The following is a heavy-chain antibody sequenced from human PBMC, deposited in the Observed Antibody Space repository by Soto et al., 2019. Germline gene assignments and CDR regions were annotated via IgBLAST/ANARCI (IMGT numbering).Heavy chain of an antibody. CDR2: IYHSGST. D-gene: IGHD2-21*02. CDR1: GYSISGGYY. CDR3: ARDLGSDNDY. Sequence: SETLSLTCAVSGYSISGGYYWGWIRQPPGKGLEWIGSIYHSGSTYYNPSLKSRVTISVDTSKNQFSLKLSSVTAADTAVYYCARDLGSDNDYWGQGTLVTVSS. J-gene: IGHJ4*02. V-gene: IGHV4-38-2*02.